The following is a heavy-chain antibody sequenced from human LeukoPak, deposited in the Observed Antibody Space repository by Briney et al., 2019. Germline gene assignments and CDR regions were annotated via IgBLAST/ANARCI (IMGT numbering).Heavy chain of an antibody. V-gene: IGHV1-8*01. D-gene: IGHD3-22*01. CDR2: MNPNSGNT. J-gene: IGHJ4*02. CDR1: GYTFTSYD. Sequence: ASVKVSCKASGYTFTSYDINWVRQATGQGLEWMGWMNPNSGNTGYAQKFQGRVTMTRNTSISTAYMELSSLRSEDTAVYYCARGDNNYYDGSSDFDYWGQGTLVTVSS. CDR3: ARGDNNYYDGSSDFDY.